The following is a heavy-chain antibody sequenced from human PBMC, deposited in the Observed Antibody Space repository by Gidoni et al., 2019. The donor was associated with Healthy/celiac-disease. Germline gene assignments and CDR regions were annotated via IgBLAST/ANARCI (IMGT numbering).Heavy chain of an antibody. CDR2: ISGSGGST. Sequence: EVQLFESGGGLVQPGGSLSLSCAASGFTFSSYAMSWVRQAPGKGLEWVSAISGSGGSTYNADSVKGRFTISRDNSNNTPYLQMNSLRADDTAVYYCAKGGGERFLDFLRVPFDYWGQGTLVTVSS. V-gene: IGHV3-23*01. CDR1: GFTFSSYA. CDR3: AKGGGERFLDFLRVPFDY. D-gene: IGHD3-3*01. J-gene: IGHJ4*02.